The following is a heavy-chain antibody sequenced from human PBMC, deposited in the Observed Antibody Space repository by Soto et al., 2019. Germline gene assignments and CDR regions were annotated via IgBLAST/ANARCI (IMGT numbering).Heavy chain of an antibody. J-gene: IGHJ5*02. CDR2: IYYLGST. CDR3: ARSVFP. CDR1: GGSISSGGYY. Sequence: QVQLQESGPGLVKPSQTLSLTCTVSGGSISSGGYYWTWIRQHPGKGLEWIGYIYYLGSTYYNPSHKRRGTISVDTSKNQFSRKLRAVTAADTAVYYCARSVFPWGQGTLVTVSS. V-gene: IGHV4-31*03.